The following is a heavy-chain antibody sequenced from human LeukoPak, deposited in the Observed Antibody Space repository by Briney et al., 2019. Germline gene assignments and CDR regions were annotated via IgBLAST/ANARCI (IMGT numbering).Heavy chain of an antibody. Sequence: ASVKVSCKASGYTFTIYGISWVRQAPGQGLEWMGWISAYNGNTNYAQKLQGRVTMTTDTSTSTAYMELRSLRSDDTAVYYCARDLEEYSSWRGFDYWGQGTLVTVSS. CDR3: ARDLEEYSSWRGFDY. V-gene: IGHV1-18*01. D-gene: IGHD6-6*01. CDR2: ISAYNGNT. CDR1: GYTFTIYG. J-gene: IGHJ4*02.